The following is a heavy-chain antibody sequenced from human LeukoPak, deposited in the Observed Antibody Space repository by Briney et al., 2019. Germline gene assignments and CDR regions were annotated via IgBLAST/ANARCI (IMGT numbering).Heavy chain of an antibody. Sequence: TGGSLRLSCAASGFTFTNYGTHWVRQAPGKGLEWVAFIGYDGSNKYYADSVKGRFTVSRDNSKNTLYLQMNSLRTEDTAVYYCAKGLYYKDRSGYPAWGQGTPVTISS. CDR2: IGYDGSNK. CDR1: GFTFTNYG. CDR3: AKGLYYKDRSGYPA. D-gene: IGHD3-22*01. J-gene: IGHJ5*02. V-gene: IGHV3-30*02.